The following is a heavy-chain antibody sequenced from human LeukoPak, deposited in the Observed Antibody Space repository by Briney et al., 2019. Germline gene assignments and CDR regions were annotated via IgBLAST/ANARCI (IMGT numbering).Heavy chain of an antibody. CDR2: IYYSGST. Sequence: SETLSLTCTVSGGSISSYYWSWIRQPPGKGLEWIGYIYYSGSTNYNPSLKSRVTISVDTSKNQFSLKLSSVTAADTAVYYCARDKKGSTIPYRYFDLWGRGTLVTVSS. V-gene: IGHV4-59*01. CDR1: GGSISSYY. D-gene: IGHD6-13*01. CDR3: ARDKKGSTIPYRYFDL. J-gene: IGHJ2*01.